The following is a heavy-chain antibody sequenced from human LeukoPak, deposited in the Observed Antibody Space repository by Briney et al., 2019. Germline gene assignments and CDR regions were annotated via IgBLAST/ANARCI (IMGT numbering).Heavy chain of an antibody. D-gene: IGHD3-22*01. J-gene: IGHJ1*01. CDR3: TTDTYDSGVYYPQH. CDR2: IKSKTDGGTT. CDR1: GFTFSNAW. V-gene: IGHV3-15*01. Sequence: PGGSLRLSCAASGFTFSNAWMSWVRQAPGKGLEWVGRIKSKTDGGTTDYAAPVNGRFTISRDDSKNTLYLQMNSLKTEDTAVYYCTTDTYDSGVYYPQHWGHGTLVTVSS.